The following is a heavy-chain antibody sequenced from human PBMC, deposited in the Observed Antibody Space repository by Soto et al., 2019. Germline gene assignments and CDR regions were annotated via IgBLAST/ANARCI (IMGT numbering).Heavy chain of an antibody. CDR2: IYYSGST. J-gene: IGHJ4*02. CDR1: GGSISSSSYY. CDR3: ARHWGRYSSFFDY. Sequence: QLQLQESGPGLVKPSETLSLTCTVSGGSISSSSYYWGWIRQPPGKGLEWIGSIYYSGSTYYNPPLKRRVTISVDTSKNQFSLKLSSVTAADTAVYYCARHWGRYSSFFDYWGQGTLVTVSS. V-gene: IGHV4-39*01. D-gene: IGHD6-13*01.